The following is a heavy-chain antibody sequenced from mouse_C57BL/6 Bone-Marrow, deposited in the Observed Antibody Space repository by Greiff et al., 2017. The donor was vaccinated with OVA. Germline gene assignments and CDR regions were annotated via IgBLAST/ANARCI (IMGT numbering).Heavy chain of an antibody. D-gene: IGHD1-1*01. CDR2: IYPGSGNT. CDR1: GYSFTSYY. Sequence: QVQLQQSGPELVKPGASVKISCKASGYSFTSYYIHWVKQRPGQGLEWIGWIYPGSGNTKYNEKFKGKATLTADTSSSTAYMQLSSLTSEDSAVYYCARSHFYYYGSSLYAMDYWGQGTSVTVSS. V-gene: IGHV1-66*01. CDR3: ARSHFYYYGSSLYAMDY. J-gene: IGHJ4*01.